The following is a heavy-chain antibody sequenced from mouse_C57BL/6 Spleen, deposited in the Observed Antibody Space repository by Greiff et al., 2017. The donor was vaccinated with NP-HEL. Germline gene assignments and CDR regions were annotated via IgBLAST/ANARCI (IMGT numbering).Heavy chain of an antibody. CDR1: GYTFTSYW. D-gene: IGHD3-2*02. J-gene: IGHJ4*01. CDR2: IDPSDSYT. Sequence: QVQLQQPGAELVRPGTSVKLSCKASGYTFTSYWMHWVKQRPGQGLEWIGVIDPSDSYTNYNQKFKGKATLTVDTSSSTAYMQLSSLTSEDSAVYYCARREQLRLYYYAMDYWGQGTSVTVSS. CDR3: ARREQLRLYYYAMDY. V-gene: IGHV1-59*01.